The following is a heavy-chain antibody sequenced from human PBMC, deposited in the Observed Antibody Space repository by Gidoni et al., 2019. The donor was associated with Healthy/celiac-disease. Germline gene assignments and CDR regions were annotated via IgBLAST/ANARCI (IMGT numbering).Heavy chain of an antibody. CDR3: AHSTSTGDPGLYWYFDL. CDR1: GFSLSTSGVG. D-gene: IGHD7-27*01. V-gene: IGHV2-5*02. CDR2: IYWDDDK. J-gene: IGHJ2*01. Sequence: QITLKESGPTLVKPTQTLTLTCTFSGFSLSTSGVGVGWIRQPPGKALEWLALIYWDDDKRYSPSLKSRLTITKDTSKNQVVLTMTNMDPVDTATYYCAHSTSTGDPGLYWYFDLWGRGTLVTVSS.